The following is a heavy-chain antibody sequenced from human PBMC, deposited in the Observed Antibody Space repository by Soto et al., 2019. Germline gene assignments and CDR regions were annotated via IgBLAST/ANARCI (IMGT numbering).Heavy chain of an antibody. D-gene: IGHD3-22*01. V-gene: IGHV7-4-1*01. J-gene: IGHJ6*02. CDR3: ARDKPVLYYYDSSGYWGYYYYGMDV. CDR2: INTNTGNP. CDR1: GYTFTSYA. Sequence: ASVKVSCKASGYTFTSYAMNWVRQAPGQGLEWMGWINTNTGNPTYAQGFTGRFVFSLDTSVSTAYLQICSLKAEDTAAYYCARDKPVLYYYDSSGYWGYYYYGMDVWGQGTTVTVSS.